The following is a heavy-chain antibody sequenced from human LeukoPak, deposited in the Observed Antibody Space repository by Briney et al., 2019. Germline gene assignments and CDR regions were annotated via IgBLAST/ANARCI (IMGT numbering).Heavy chain of an antibody. J-gene: IGHJ4*02. CDR1: GYTFTNYG. CDR3: ARDPSLAVAGIRLFDF. D-gene: IGHD6-19*01. V-gene: IGHV1-18*01. Sequence: GASVKVSCKTSGYTFTNYGISWVRQAPGQGLEWMGWISGYNGNPRYAQKVQGRVTMTTDTSTNTAYMEVNSQRSVDTAIYYCARDPSLAVAGIRLFDFWGQGTLVIVSS. CDR2: ISGYNGNP.